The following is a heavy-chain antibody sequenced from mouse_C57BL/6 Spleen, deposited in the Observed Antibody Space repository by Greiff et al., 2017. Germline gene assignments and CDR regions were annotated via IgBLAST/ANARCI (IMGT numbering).Heavy chain of an antibody. V-gene: IGHV10-3*01. D-gene: IGHD2-3*01. J-gene: IGHJ3*01. CDR2: IRSKSSNYAT. CDR1: GFTFNTYA. CDR3: VRDDCYYLFAY. Sequence: EVKLVESGGGLVQPKGSLKLSCAASGFTFNTYAMPWVRQAPGKGLEWVACIRSKSSNYATYYADSVKDRFTISRDDSQSLLYLKMNNLKPEDTSLYSCVRDDCYYLFAYWGQGTLVTVSA.